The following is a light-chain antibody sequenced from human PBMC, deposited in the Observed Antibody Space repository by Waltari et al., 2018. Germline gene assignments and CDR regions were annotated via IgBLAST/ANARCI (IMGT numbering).Light chain of an antibody. Sequence: DIQMTQSPSSLSASIGDRVTITCQANQDIDKFLNWYQQKPGEAPHLLIYDASNLQTGVPSRFSGSGAGKHLTLTISSLHPEDVATYYCQQYEGLPCTFGQGTKLEVK. CDR1: QDIDKF. CDR2: DAS. CDR3: QQYEGLPCT. V-gene: IGKV1-33*01. J-gene: IGKJ2*02.